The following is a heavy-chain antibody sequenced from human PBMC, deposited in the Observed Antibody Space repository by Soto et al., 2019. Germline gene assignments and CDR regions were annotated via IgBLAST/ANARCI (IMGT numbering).Heavy chain of an antibody. CDR2: INTNSGGT. CDR1: GYTFTGYY. D-gene: IGHD2-15*01. CDR3: ARGGGGGGNGVFVY. Sequence: QVQLVQSGAEVKKPGASVKVSCKASGYTFTGYYMHWVRQAPGQGLEWMGWINTNSGGTNYAQKFQGWVTMTRDTSCSTAYMELSRLRSDDTAVYYGARGGGGGGNGVFVYWGQGTLVTVSS. J-gene: IGHJ4*02. V-gene: IGHV1-2*04.